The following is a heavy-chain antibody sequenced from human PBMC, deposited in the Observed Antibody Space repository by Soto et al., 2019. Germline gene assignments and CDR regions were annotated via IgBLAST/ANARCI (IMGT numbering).Heavy chain of an antibody. J-gene: IGHJ5*02. CDR1: GCTFTSYG. Sequence: ASVKVSCKASGCTFTSYGISWVRQAPGQGLEWMGWISAYNGNTNYAQKLQGRVTMTTDTSTSTAYMELRSLRSDDTAVYYCARDGYCSGGSCCPQYNWFDPWGQGTLVTVSS. CDR3: ARDGYCSGGSCCPQYNWFDP. V-gene: IGHV1-18*01. D-gene: IGHD2-15*01. CDR2: ISAYNGNT.